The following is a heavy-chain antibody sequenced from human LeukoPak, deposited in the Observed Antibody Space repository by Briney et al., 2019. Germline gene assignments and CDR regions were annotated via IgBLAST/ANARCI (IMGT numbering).Heavy chain of an antibody. CDR2: IYHSGST. D-gene: IGHD4-17*01. Sequence: SETLSLTCTVSGDSISSYYWSWIRQPPGKGLEWIGYIYHSGSTNYNPSLKSRVTISVHTSKNQFSLKLSSVTAADTAVYYCARDKGDYGDYYWFDPWGQGTLVTVSS. V-gene: IGHV4-59*01. CDR1: GDSISSYY. CDR3: ARDKGDYGDYYWFDP. J-gene: IGHJ5*02.